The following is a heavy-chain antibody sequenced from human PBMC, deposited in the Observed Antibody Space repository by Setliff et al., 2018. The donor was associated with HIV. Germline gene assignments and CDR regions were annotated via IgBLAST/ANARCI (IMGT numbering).Heavy chain of an antibody. CDR2: IRTKPNNYAT. V-gene: IGHV3-73*01. J-gene: IGHJ4*02. Sequence: GGSLRLSCVASGFPFSDSFIHWVRQASGKGLEWVGRIRTKPNNYATAYAEAVKGRFTISRDDSTNTMYLQMNSLETEDTAVYYCTTGYTSAPHDNYWGQGTLVTVSS. D-gene: IGHD6-25*01. CDR1: GFPFSDSF. CDR3: TTGYTSAPHDNY.